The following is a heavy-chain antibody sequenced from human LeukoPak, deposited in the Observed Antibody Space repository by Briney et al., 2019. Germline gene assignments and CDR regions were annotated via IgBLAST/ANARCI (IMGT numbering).Heavy chain of an antibody. CDR1: GFTVSSNF. V-gene: IGHV3-66*02. D-gene: IGHD2-8*01. CDR2: IYSGGST. Sequence: GSLILSCAASGFTVSSNFMSWVRQAPGKGLEWVSVIYSGGSTYYADSVKGRFTISGDNSKNTLYLQMNSLRPEDTAVYYCARGSRNVYFDYWGQGTLVTVSS. J-gene: IGHJ4*02. CDR3: ARGSRNVYFDY.